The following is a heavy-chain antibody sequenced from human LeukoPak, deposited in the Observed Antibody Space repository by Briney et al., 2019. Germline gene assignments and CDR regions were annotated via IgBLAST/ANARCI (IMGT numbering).Heavy chain of an antibody. D-gene: IGHD2-21*02. V-gene: IGHV1-2*02. CDR3: ARGPLGVTPAHFQH. Sequence: ASVKVSCKASGYTFTGYYMHWVRQAPGQGLEWMGWINPNSGGTNYAQKLQGRVTMTTDTSTSTAYMELRSLRSDDTAVYYCARGPLGVTPAHFQHWGQGTLVTVSS. CDR2: INPNSGGT. J-gene: IGHJ1*01. CDR1: GYTFTGYY.